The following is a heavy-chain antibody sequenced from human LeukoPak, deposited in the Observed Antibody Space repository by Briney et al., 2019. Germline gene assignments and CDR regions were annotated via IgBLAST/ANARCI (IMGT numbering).Heavy chain of an antibody. Sequence: ASVKVSCKASGYTFTGYYMHWVRQAPGQGLEWMRWINPNSGGTNYAQKFQGRVTMTRDTSISTAYMELSRLRSDDTAVYYCARDLSRQACSSTSCLFNYYYGMDVWGQGTTVTVSS. V-gene: IGHV1-2*02. CDR3: ARDLSRQACSSTSCLFNYYYGMDV. CDR2: INPNSGGT. J-gene: IGHJ6*02. D-gene: IGHD2-2*01. CDR1: GYTFTGYY.